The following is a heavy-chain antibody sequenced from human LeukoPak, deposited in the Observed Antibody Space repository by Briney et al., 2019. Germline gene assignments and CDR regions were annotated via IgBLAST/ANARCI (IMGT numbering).Heavy chain of an antibody. CDR2: ISSSSSYT. Sequence: GGSLRLSCAASGFTFSDYYMSWIRQAPGKGLGWVSYISSSSSYTNYADSVKGRFTISRDNAKNSLYLQMNSLRAEDTAVYYCARAHPYWGRYYFDYWGQGTLVTVSS. V-gene: IGHV3-11*06. CDR1: GFTFSDYY. CDR3: ARAHPYWGRYYFDY. D-gene: IGHD3-16*01. J-gene: IGHJ4*02.